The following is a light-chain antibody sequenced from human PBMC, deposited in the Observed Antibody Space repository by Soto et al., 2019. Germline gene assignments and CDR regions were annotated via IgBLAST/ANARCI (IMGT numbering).Light chain of an antibody. V-gene: IGLV2-8*01. CDR3: CSHAGSTVV. CDR2: AVT. Sequence: QPVLTQPPSASGSPGQSVTISCTGTSSDVGGYNYVSWYQQHPGKAPQLMIYAVTKRPSGVPDRFSGSKSGNTASLTVSGLQAEDEADYYCCSHAGSTVVFGGGTKLTVL. CDR1: SSDVGGYNY. J-gene: IGLJ2*01.